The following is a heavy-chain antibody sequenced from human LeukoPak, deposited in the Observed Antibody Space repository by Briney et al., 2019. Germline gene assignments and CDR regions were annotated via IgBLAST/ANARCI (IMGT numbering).Heavy chain of an antibody. Sequence: ASVKVSCKASGYTFTSYDINWVRQATGQGLEWMGWMNPNSGNTGYAQKFQGRVTITRNTSISTAYMELSSLRSEDTAVYYCARAYSSSWLYYYYYYYMDVWGKGTTVTVSS. J-gene: IGHJ6*03. CDR3: ARAYSSSWLYYYYYYYMDV. D-gene: IGHD6-13*01. CDR2: MNPNSGNT. CDR1: GYTFTSYD. V-gene: IGHV1-8*03.